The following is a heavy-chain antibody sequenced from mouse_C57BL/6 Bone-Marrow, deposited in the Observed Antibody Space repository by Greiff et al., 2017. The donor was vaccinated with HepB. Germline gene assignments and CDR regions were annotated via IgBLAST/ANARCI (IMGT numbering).Heavy chain of an antibody. V-gene: IGHV5-6*02. CDR2: ISSGGSYT. J-gene: IGHJ2*01. CDR1: GFTFSSYG. Sequence: DVKLQESGGDLVKPGGSLKLSCAASGFTFSSYGMSWVRQTPDKRLEWVATISSGGSYTYYPDSVKGRFTISRDNAKNTLYLQMSSLKSEDTAMYYCARRIDYWGQGTTLTVSS. CDR3: ARRIDY.